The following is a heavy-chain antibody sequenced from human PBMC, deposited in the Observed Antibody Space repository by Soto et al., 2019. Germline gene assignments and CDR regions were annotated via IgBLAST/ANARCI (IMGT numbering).Heavy chain of an antibody. CDR1: GFTFRNYG. D-gene: IGHD3-22*01. CDR2: IGIGSSTK. V-gene: IGHV3-48*01. CDR3: ARDQLYYNDISGRPLNAFDV. Sequence: SGGSLRLCCAASGFTFRNYGMNWVRQAPGKGLEWVSYIGIGSSTKYYADSVKGRFTISRDNAKNSLYLQMNSLRAEDTAVYYCARDQLYYNDISGRPLNAFDVWGQGTMVTVSS. J-gene: IGHJ3*01.